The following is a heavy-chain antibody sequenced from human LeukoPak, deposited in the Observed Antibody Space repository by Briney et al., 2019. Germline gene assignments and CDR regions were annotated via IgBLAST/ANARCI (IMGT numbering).Heavy chain of an antibody. CDR3: ARCSTVTDFDY. D-gene: IGHD4-17*01. V-gene: IGHV3-21*01. Sequence: PGGSLRLSCAASGFTFSSYSMNWVRQAPGKGLEWVSSISSSSSYIYYADSVKGRLTISRDNAKNSLYLQMNSLRAEDTAVYYCARCSTVTDFDYWGQGTLVTVSS. CDR2: ISSSSSYI. CDR1: GFTFSSYS. J-gene: IGHJ4*02.